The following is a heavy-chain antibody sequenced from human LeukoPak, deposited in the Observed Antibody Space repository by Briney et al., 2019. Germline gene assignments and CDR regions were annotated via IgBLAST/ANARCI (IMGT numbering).Heavy chain of an antibody. CDR2: INWNGGST. CDR3: ARGQLAGTGEYEYFQH. V-gene: IGHV3-20*04. CDR1: GFTFSSYG. Sequence: GGSLRLSCAASGFTFSSYGMSWVRQAPGKGLEWVSGINWNGGSTGYADSVKGRFTISRDNAKNSLYLQMNSLRAEDTALYYCARGQLAGTGEYEYFQHWGQGTLVTVSS. D-gene: IGHD6-19*01. J-gene: IGHJ1*01.